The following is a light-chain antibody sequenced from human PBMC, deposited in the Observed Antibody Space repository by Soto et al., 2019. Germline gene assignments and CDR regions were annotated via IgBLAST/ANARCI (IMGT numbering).Light chain of an antibody. CDR3: KQSKSFPLT. CDR1: QGIRTD. J-gene: IGKJ4*01. Sequence: AVQMTQSPSSLSASVGDRVTITCRASQGIRTDLGWYQQKPGKAPKLLIYKASILESGVPSRFSGSRSGTDFTLTISSLQPEDFATYYCKQSKSFPLTFGGGTKVDIK. CDR2: KAS. V-gene: IGKV1-13*02.